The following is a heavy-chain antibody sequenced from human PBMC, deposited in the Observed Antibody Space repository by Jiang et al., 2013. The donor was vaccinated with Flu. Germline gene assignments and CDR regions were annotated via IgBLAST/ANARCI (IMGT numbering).Heavy chain of an antibody. CDR1: GFTFSSYA. V-gene: IGHV3-23*01. Sequence: VQLLESGGGLVQPGGSLRLSCAASGFTFSSYAMSWVRQAPGKGLEWVSAISGSGGSTYYADSVKGRFTISRDNSKNTLYLQMNSLRAEDTAVYYCAKDRPVHPPDPTYYYDSSGYYPRYFDYWAREPWSPSPQ. J-gene: IGHJ4*02. CDR3: AKDRPVHPPDPTYYYDSSGYYPRYFDY. CDR2: ISGSGGST. D-gene: IGHD3-22*01.